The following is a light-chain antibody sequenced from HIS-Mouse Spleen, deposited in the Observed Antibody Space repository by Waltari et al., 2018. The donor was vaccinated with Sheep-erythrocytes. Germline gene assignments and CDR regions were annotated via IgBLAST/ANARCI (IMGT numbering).Light chain of an antibody. CDR1: SSDVGRYNL. V-gene: IGLV2-23*01. CDR2: EGS. J-gene: IGLJ3*02. CDR3: CSYAGSSTPWV. Sequence: QSALTQPASVSGSPGQPITISCHGTSSDVGRYNLVSLYQQHPGKPPKLMIYEGSKRPSGVSNRFSGSKSGNTASLTISGLQAEDEADYYCCSYAGSSTPWVFGGGTKLTVL.